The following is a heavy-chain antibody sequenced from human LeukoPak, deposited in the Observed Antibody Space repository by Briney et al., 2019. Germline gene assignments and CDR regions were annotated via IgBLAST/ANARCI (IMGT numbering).Heavy chain of an antibody. J-gene: IGHJ4*02. V-gene: IGHV4-34*01. CDR1: GGSFSGYE. Sequence: SETLSLTCAVYGGSFSGYEWGWIRQPPGKGLEWIGEINHSGITNYNPSFESRVTISVDASKNQFSLKLTSMTAADTAVYYCARVRFRGKDDYWGQGILVTVSS. D-gene: IGHD4-23*01. CDR3: ARVRFRGKDDY. CDR2: INHSGIT.